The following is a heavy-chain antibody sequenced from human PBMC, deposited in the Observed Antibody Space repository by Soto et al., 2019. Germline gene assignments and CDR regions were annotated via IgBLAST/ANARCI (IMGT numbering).Heavy chain of an antibody. J-gene: IGHJ1*01. CDR2: IYYSGST. Sequence: PSETLCLTCSVSGGSIGSGDDYWSWIRQPPGKGLEWIGYIYYSGSTYYNPSLKSRVTISVDTSKNQFSLKLSSVTAADTAVYYCARVDRGVVAARVTEYFQHWGQGTLVTVSS. V-gene: IGHV4-30-4*01. CDR1: GGSIGSGDDY. D-gene: IGHD2-15*01. CDR3: ARVDRGVVAARVTEYFQH.